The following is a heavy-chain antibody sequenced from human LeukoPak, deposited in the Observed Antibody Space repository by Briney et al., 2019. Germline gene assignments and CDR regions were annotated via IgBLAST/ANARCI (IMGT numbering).Heavy chain of an antibody. CDR1: GGSFSGYY. V-gene: IGHV4-34*01. Sequence: PSETLSLTCAVYGGSFSGYYWSWIRQPPGKGLEWIGEINHSGSTNYNPSLKSRVTISVVTSKNQFSLKLSSVTAADTAVYYCARIPFRVVAVAGTRDYWGQGTLVTVSS. CDR2: INHSGST. J-gene: IGHJ4*02. CDR3: ARIPFRVVAVAGTRDY. D-gene: IGHD6-19*01.